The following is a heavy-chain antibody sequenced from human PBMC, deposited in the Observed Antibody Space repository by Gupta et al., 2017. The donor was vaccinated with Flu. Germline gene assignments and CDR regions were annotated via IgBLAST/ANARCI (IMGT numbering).Heavy chain of an antibody. D-gene: IGHD6-13*01. CDR2: IWYDGSNK. Sequence: QVQLVESGGGVVQPGRSLRLSCAAPGFTFRSYGMHWVRQAPGKGLEWVAVIWYDGSNKYYADSVKGRFTISRDNSKNTLYLQMNSLRAEDTAVYYCARDGPAAAGTLWYYYGMDVWGQGTTVTVSS. J-gene: IGHJ6*02. CDR3: ARDGPAAAGTLWYYYGMDV. CDR1: GFTFRSYG. V-gene: IGHV3-33*01.